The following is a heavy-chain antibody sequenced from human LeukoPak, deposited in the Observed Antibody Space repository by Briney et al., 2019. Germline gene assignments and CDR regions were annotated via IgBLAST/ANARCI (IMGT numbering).Heavy chain of an antibody. CDR2: ISGSGGST. CDR3: AEDDYYDSSGYYYGGY. CDR1: GFTFSSYA. J-gene: IGHJ4*02. V-gene: IGHV3-23*01. Sequence: GGSLRLSCAASGFTFSSYAMSWVRQAPGKGLEWVSAISGSGGSTYYADSVKGRFTISRDNSKNTLYLQMNSLRAEDTAVYYCAEDDYYDSSGYYYGGYWGQGTLVTVSS. D-gene: IGHD3-22*01.